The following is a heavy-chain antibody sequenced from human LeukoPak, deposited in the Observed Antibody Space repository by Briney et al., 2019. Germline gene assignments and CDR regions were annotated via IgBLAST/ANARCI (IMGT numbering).Heavy chain of an antibody. CDR3: ARSYDSSPPSAGAFDI. Sequence: PGRSLRLSCAASGFTFSSYTMHWVRQAPGKGLEYVSAISSNGGSTYYANSVKGRFTISRDNSKNTLYLQMGSLRAEDMAVYYCARSYDSSPPSAGAFDIWGQGTMVTVSS. CDR1: GFTFSSYT. V-gene: IGHV3-64*01. J-gene: IGHJ3*02. CDR2: ISSNGGST. D-gene: IGHD3-22*01.